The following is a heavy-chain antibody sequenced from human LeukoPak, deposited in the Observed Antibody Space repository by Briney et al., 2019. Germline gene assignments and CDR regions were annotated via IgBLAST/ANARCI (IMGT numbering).Heavy chain of an antibody. V-gene: IGHV4-31*03. Sequence: SETLSLTCTVSGGSISSGGYYWSWIRQHPGKGLEWIGYIYYSGSTYYNPSLKSRVTISVDTSKNQFSLKLSSVTAADTAVYYCARDSSGYKYYFDYWGQGTLVTVSS. J-gene: IGHJ4*02. CDR1: GGSISSGGYY. CDR3: ARDSSGYKYYFDY. CDR2: IYYSGST. D-gene: IGHD3-22*01.